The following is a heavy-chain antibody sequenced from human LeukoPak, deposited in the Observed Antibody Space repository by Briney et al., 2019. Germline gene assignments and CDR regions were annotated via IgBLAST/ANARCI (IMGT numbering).Heavy chain of an antibody. CDR1: AFTFIDYS. CDR3: ARDRITSGSYFFDY. D-gene: IGHD1-26*01. V-gene: IGHV3-48*01. J-gene: IGHJ4*02. Sequence: GGSPRLSCASPAFTFIDYSMNWVRQAPGGGREWISYIIGRSSTIYYAHSVWGRFTTSRDNAKNSMYLQMNSLRAEDTAVYYCARDRITSGSYFFDYWGQGTLVTVSS. CDR2: IIGRSSTI.